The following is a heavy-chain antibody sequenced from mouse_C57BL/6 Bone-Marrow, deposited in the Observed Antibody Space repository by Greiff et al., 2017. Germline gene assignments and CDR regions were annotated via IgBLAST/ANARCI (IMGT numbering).Heavy chain of an antibody. CDR2: IYPGSGST. CDR3: ARNHYGNYVPWYFDV. D-gene: IGHD2-1*01. CDR1: GYTFTSYW. J-gene: IGHJ1*03. Sequence: VQLQQPGAELVKPGASVKMSCKASGYTFTSYWITWVKQRPGQGLEWIGDIYPGSGSTNYNEKFKSKATLTVDTSSSTAYMQLSSLTSEDSAVYYCARNHYGNYVPWYFDVWGTGTTVTVSS. V-gene: IGHV1-55*01.